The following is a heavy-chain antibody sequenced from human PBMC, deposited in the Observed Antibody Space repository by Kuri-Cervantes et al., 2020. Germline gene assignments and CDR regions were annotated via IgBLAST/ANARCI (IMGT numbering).Heavy chain of an antibody. V-gene: IGHV3-21*01. CDR1: GYTFTGYY. D-gene: IGHD3-10*01. J-gene: IGHJ4*02. CDR3: ARDFRYYGSGSFDY. CDR2: ISSSSSYI. Sequence: SCKASGYTFTGYYTHWVRQAPGKGLEWVSSISSSSSYIYYADSVKGRFTISRDNAKNSLYLQMNSLRAEDTAVYYCARDFRYYGSGSFDYWGQGTLVTVSS.